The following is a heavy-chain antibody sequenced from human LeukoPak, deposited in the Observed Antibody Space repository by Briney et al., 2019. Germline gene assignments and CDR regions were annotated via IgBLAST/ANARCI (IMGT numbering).Heavy chain of an antibody. V-gene: IGHV3-48*01. CDR1: GFTFSSYS. Sequence: GGSLRLSCAASGFTFSSYSVNWVRQAPGKGLEWVSYISSSSSTIYYADSVKGRFTISRDNAKNSLYLQMNSLRAEDTAVYYCASPQVPTAPPYYYYGMDVWGQGTTVTVSS. J-gene: IGHJ6*02. CDR2: ISSSSSTI. D-gene: IGHD4-4*01. CDR3: ASPQVPTAPPYYYYGMDV.